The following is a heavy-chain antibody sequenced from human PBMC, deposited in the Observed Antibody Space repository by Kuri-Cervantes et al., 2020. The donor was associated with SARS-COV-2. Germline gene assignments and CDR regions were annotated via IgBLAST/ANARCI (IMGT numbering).Heavy chain of an antibody. CDR3: ARRIAAAGQGVAWFDP. CDR2: IYYSGST. D-gene: IGHD6-13*01. V-gene: IGHV4-59*12. Sequence: SETLSLTCTVSGGSISSYYWSWIRQPPGKGLEWIGSIYYSGSTYYNPSLKSRVTISVDTSKNQFSLKLSSVTAADTAVYYCARRIAAAGQGVAWFDPWGQGTLVTVSS. CDR1: GGSISSYY. J-gene: IGHJ5*02.